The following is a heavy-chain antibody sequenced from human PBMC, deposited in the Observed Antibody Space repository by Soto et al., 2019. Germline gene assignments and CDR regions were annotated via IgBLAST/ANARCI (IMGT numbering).Heavy chain of an antibody. Sequence: PGGSLRLSCLASGFTFSDFAMTWVRHVPGRGLEWVASLDGAGGSTYYAESVRGRFSIYRDNSKNTLYLQMTSLRTEDTALYYCAKLDEGGLQYAYYAMDVWGQGTTVTVSS. CDR3: AKLDEGGLQYAYYAMDV. CDR1: GFTFSDFA. D-gene: IGHD2-15*01. V-gene: IGHV3-23*01. CDR2: LDGAGGST. J-gene: IGHJ6*02.